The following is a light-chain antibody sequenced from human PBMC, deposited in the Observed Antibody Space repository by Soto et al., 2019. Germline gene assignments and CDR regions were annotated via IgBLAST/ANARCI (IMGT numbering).Light chain of an antibody. CDR3: QQFDSVPCT. J-gene: IGKJ2*02. CDR2: DAS. Sequence: IQMTQSPSSLSASVGDRVTITCQASQDITNYLLWYQQKPVKAPKLLIYDASSLGIGVSSRFSGSGSGTHFTLTISSLQPEDIATYYCQQFDSVPCTFGQGTKLEIK. V-gene: IGKV1-33*01. CDR1: QDITNY.